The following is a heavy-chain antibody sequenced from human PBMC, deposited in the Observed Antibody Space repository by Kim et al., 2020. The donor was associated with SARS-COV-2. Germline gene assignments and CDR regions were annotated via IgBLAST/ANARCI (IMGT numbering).Heavy chain of an antibody. J-gene: IGHJ2*01. CDR1: GFTFSSHG. D-gene: IGHD3-10*01. V-gene: IGHV3-33*05. CDR2: ISYDGNRK. CDR3: ARDATGSGNYLTWYFDL. Sequence: GGSLRLSCAASGFTFSSHGMHWVRQAPGKGLEWVAVISYDGNRKYYPGAVKGRFTISRDNSKNTLSLQMDSLRADDTAVYYCARDATGSGNYLTWYFDLWGRGTLVTVSS.